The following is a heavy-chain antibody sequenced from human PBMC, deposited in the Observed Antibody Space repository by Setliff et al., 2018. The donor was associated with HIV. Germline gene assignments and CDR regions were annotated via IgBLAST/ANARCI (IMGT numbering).Heavy chain of an antibody. CDR1: GGSISSYY. CDR2: IHSSGST. V-gene: IGHV4-4*09. J-gene: IGHJ4*02. Sequence: PSETLSLTCTVSGGSISSYYWSWIRQPPGKGLEWIGNIHSSGSTNYNPSLKSRVPISVDTAKNQFSLNLTSVTAADTAVYYCARGGFKWSGSYADYWGQGTLVTVSS. D-gene: IGHD1-26*01. CDR3: ARGGFKWSGSYADY.